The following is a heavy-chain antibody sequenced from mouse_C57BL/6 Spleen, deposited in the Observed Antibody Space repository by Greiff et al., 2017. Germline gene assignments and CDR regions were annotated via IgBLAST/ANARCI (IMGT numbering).Heavy chain of an antibody. V-gene: IGHV1-82*01. D-gene: IGHD2-4*01. CDR1: GYAFSSSW. CDR3: ARLYYDYDDWYFDV. CDR2: IYPGDGDT. Sequence: VQLQQSGPELVKPGASVKISCKASGYAFSSSWMNWVKQRPGKGLEWIGRIYPGDGDTNYNGKFKGKATLTADKSSSTAYMQLSSLTSEDSAVYFCARLYYDYDDWYFDVWGTGTTVTVSS. J-gene: IGHJ1*03.